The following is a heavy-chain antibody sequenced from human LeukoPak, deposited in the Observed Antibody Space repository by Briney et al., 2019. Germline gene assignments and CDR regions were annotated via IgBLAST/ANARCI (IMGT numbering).Heavy chain of an antibody. J-gene: IGHJ6*02. CDR1: GFTFSSYS. CDR2: ISSSSSYI. V-gene: IGHV3-21*01. CDR3: ARESSSWPDVYYYGMDV. Sequence: PGGSLRLSCAASGFTFSSYSMNWVRQAPGKGLEWVSSISSSSSYIYYADSVKGRFTISRDNAKNSLYLQMNSLRAEDTAVYYCARESSSWPDVYYYGMDVWGQGTTVTVSS. D-gene: IGHD6-13*01.